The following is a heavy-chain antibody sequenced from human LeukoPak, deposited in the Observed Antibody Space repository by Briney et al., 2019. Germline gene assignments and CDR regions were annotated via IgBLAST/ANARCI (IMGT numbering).Heavy chain of an antibody. V-gene: IGHV3-48*01. Sequence: GGSLRLSCAASGFTFSSYEMNWVRQAPGKGLEWVSYISSSSSTIYYADSVKGRFTNSRDNAKNSLYLQMNSLRAEDTAVYYCARVRGPAIYYYYMDVWGKGTTVTVSS. D-gene: IGHD2-21*02. CDR2: ISSSSSTI. CDR1: GFTFSSYE. J-gene: IGHJ6*03. CDR3: ARVRGPAIYYYYMDV.